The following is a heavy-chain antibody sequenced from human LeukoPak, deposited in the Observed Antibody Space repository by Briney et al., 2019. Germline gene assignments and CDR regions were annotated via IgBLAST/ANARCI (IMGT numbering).Heavy chain of an antibody. CDR1: GYTSTSYD. Sequence: ASVKVSCKASGYTSTSYDINWVRQATGQGLEWMGWMNPNSGNTGYAQKFQGRVTMTRNTSISTAYMELSSLRSEDTAVYYCAREGRDGSGYYYYMDVWGKGTTVTISS. CDR3: AREGRDGSGYYYYMDV. V-gene: IGHV1-8*01. D-gene: IGHD3-10*01. CDR2: MNPNSGNT. J-gene: IGHJ6*03.